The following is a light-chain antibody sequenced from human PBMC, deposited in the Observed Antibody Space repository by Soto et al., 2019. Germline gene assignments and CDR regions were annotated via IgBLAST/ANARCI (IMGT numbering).Light chain of an antibody. CDR1: QSISSW. V-gene: IGKV1-5*01. Sequence: DIQMTQSPSTLSASVGARVPITCRASQSISSWLAWYPQKPGKAPKLLIYDASSLESGVPSRFSGSGSGTEFTLTISSLQPDDFATYYCQQYNSYPLFGQGTRLEIK. J-gene: IGKJ5*01. CDR2: DAS. CDR3: QQYNSYPL.